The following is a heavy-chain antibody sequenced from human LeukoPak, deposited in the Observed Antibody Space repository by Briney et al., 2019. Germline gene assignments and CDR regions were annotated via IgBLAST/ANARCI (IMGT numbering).Heavy chain of an antibody. V-gene: IGHV4-59*01. CDR3: ARGTMAAAGKGVDY. J-gene: IGHJ4*02. CDR2: IYYSGTT. CDR1: GGSISSYY. D-gene: IGHD6-13*01. Sequence: KPSETLSLTCTVSGGSISSYYWNWIRQPPGKGLEWFGYIYYSGTTNYNPSLKGRLTMSVDTSKNQFSLKVSSVTAADTAVYYCARGTMAAAGKGVDYWGQGTLVTVSS.